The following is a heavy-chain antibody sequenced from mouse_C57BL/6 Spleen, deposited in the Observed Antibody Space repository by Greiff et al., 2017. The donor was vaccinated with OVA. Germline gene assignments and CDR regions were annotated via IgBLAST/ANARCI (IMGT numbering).Heavy chain of an antibody. CDR1: GFTFSDYY. CDR2: INYDGSST. J-gene: IGHJ4*01. Sequence: EVQLQQSEGGLVQPGSSMKLSCTASGFTFSDYYMAWVRQVPEKGLEWVANINYDGSSTYYLDSLKSRFIISRDNAKNILYLQMSSLKSEDTATYYCARDQNWDGGMDYWGQGTSVTVSS. CDR3: ARDQNWDGGMDY. D-gene: IGHD4-1*01. V-gene: IGHV5-16*01.